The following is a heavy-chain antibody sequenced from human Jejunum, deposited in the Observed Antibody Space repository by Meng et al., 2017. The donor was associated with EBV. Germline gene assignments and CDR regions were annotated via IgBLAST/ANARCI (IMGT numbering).Heavy chain of an antibody. Sequence: EVQVLESGGGLIHPGGSLRLSCAASGFIVSGHYMSWVRQAPGKGLEWVSVIYTDGSTYYADSVKGRFTISRDNSKNTLFIQMNNLRVDDTAVYYCVRGPWNNWGQETLVTVSS. CDR1: GFIVSGHY. CDR3: VRGPWNN. D-gene: IGHD1/OR15-1a*01. J-gene: IGHJ4*02. CDR2: IYTDGST. V-gene: IGHV3-53*01.